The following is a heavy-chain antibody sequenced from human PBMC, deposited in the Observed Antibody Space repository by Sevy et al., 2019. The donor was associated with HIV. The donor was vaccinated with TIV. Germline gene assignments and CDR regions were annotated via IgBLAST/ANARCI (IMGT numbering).Heavy chain of an antibody. V-gene: IGHV3-23*01. J-gene: IGHJ3*02. CDR1: GFTFSGYA. Sequence: GGSLRLSCAASGFTFSGYAMSWVRQAPGKGLEWVSAISGSGGSTYYADSVKGRFTISRDNSKNTLYLQMNSLRAEDTAVYYCAKESNDVVLMVYATGGAFDIWGQGTMVTVSS. CDR3: AKESNDVVLMVYATGGAFDI. CDR2: ISGSGGST. D-gene: IGHD2-8*01.